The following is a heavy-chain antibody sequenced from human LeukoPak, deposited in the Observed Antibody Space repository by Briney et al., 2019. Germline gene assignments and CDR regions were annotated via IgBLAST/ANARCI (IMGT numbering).Heavy chain of an antibody. J-gene: IGHJ6*02. V-gene: IGHV5-51*01. CDR1: GYNFGTRW. CDR2: IYPDDSDA. CDR3: VRGAYGSGSYYNYYGMDV. Sequence: GESLQISCKGSGYNFGTRWVAWVRQLPGKGLAWMGIIYPDDSDARYSPSFQGQVTISADKSINTAYLQWSSLKASDTAIYFCVRGAYGSGSYYNYYGMDVWGQGTTVTVSS. D-gene: IGHD3-10*01.